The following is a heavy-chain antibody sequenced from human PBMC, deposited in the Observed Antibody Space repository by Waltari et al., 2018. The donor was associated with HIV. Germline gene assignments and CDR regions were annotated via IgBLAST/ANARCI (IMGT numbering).Heavy chain of an antibody. J-gene: IGHJ4*02. V-gene: IGHV3-23*01. Sequence: EVQLLESGGGLVQPGGSLRLSCAASGLTFSNYAMSWVRQAPGKGLELISAIGGGAGNTYYADSVKGRFTISRDNSKNTLYLQMNSLRAEDTAIYYCAMARVVYWGQGTLVTVSS. CDR1: GLTFSNYA. CDR3: AMARVVY. CDR2: IGGGAGNT. D-gene: IGHD2-8*01.